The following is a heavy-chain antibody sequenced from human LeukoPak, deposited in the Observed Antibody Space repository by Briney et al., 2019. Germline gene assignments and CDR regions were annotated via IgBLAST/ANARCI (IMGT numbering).Heavy chain of an antibody. CDR2: ISYDGSNK. CDR1: GFTFSSYG. Sequence: GGSLRLSCAASGFTFSSYGMHWVRQAPGKGLEWVAVISYDGSNKYYADSVKGRFTISRDNSKNTLYLQMNSPRPEDTAVYYCAKDPNFYYCMDVWGKGTTVTISS. V-gene: IGHV3-30*18. CDR3: AKDPNFYYCMDV. J-gene: IGHJ6*03.